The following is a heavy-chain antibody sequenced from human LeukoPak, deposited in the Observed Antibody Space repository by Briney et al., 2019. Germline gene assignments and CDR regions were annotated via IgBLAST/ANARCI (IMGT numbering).Heavy chain of an antibody. Sequence: SETLSLTCTVSGGSISSSSHYWGWIRQPPGKGLEWIGSIYYSGSTYYNPSLKSRVTISVDTSKNQFSLKLSSVTAADTAVYYCARSPFDYWGQGTLVTVSS. J-gene: IGHJ4*02. CDR2: IYYSGST. V-gene: IGHV4-39*01. CDR3: ARSPFDY. CDR1: GGSISSSSHY.